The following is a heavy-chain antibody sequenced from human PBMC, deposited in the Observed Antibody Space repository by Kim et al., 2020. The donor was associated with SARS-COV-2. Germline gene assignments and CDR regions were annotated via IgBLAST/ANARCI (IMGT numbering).Heavy chain of an antibody. CDR3: VRIKTTGGYYYGMDV. V-gene: IGHV1-69*13. D-gene: IGHD4-17*01. Sequence: SVKVSCKASGGTFSSYAISWVRQAPGQGLEWMGGIIPIFGTANYAQKFQGRVTITADESTSTAYMELSSLRSEDTAVYYCVRIKTTGGYYYGMDVWGQGTTVTVSS. CDR1: GGTFSSYA. CDR2: IIPIFGTA. J-gene: IGHJ6*02.